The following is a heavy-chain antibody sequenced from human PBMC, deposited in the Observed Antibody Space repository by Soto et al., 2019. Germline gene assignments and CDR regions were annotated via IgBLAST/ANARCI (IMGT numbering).Heavy chain of an antibody. CDR3: ARGDSPVQFDY. Sequence: QVQLVQSGAEMRKPGASVKVSCKTSGYTFINYGISWVRQAPGQGLAWMGWINGYNGNTNYAQNFQGRVAMTTDTSTSTVYMELRNLTSDDTAVYYCARGDSPVQFDYWGQGTLVTVSS. J-gene: IGHJ4*02. CDR1: GYTFINYG. CDR2: INGYNGNT. D-gene: IGHD4-4*01. V-gene: IGHV1-18*01.